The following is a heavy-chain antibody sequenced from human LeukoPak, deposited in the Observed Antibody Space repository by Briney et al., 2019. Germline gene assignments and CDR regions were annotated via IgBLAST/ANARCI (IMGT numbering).Heavy chain of an antibody. J-gene: IGHJ4*02. V-gene: IGHV1-18*01. CDR2: ISTYNGNT. Sequence: GASVKVSCXASGYSFSYYGINWVRRAPGQGLEWMGWISTYNGNTNYAQKFQGRVTMTTDTSTSTAYMELRSLRSDDTAVYYCARERGGDSGSYHPTDYWGQGTLVTVSS. D-gene: IGHD1-26*01. CDR1: GYSFSYYG. CDR3: ARERGGDSGSYHPTDY.